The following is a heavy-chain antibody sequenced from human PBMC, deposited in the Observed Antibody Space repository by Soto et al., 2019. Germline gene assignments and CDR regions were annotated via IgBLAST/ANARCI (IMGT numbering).Heavy chain of an antibody. V-gene: IGHV1-18*01. J-gene: IGHJ4*02. CDR1: GYTFTSYG. CDR3: ARYGATAAFDN. Sequence: QVQLVQSGAEVKKPGASVKVSCKASGYTFTSYGISWGRQAPGQGLEWMGWISAYNGNTYYAQKLQGRFTTTTDTATSTASMELRSLKSDDTAVCYCARYGATAAFDNWGQGTLVTVSS. D-gene: IGHD1-26*01. CDR2: ISAYNGNT.